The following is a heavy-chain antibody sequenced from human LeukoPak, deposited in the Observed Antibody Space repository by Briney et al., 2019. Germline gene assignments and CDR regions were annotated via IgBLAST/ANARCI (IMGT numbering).Heavy chain of an antibody. D-gene: IGHD6-19*01. CDR2: IYPGDSNT. V-gene: IGHV5-51*01. CDR1: GYRFTSYW. J-gene: IGHJ4*02. CDR3: VRRGIEVAGIDY. Sequence: GESLKISCKGSGYRFTSYWIGWVRQMPGKGLEWMGIIYPGDSNTRYSPSFQGQVTISADESISTAYLQWSSLRASDTAMYYCVRRGIEVAGIDYWGQGNLATVSS.